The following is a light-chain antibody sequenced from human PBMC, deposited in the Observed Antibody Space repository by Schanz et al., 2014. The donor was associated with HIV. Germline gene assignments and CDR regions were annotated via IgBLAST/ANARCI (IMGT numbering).Light chain of an antibody. Sequence: EIVMTQSPATLSVSPGERATLSCRASQSVSSNLAWYQQKPGQAPRLLIYGASTRATGIPARFSVSGSGTDFTLTISRLEPEDFAVYYCQQYGTSPLFGQGTRLEIK. J-gene: IGKJ5*01. CDR1: QSVSSN. CDR2: GAS. V-gene: IGKV3-15*01. CDR3: QQYGTSPL.